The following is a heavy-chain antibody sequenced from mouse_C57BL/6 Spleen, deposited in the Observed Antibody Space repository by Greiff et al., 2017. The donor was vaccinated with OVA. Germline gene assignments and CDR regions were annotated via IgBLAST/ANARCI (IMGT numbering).Heavy chain of an antibody. CDR3: ARGGTTAPFAY. Sequence: QVQLKESGAELVKPGASVKISCKASGYAFSSYWMNWVKQRPGKGLEWIGQIYPGDGDTNYNGKFKGKATLTADKSSSTAYMQLSSLTSEDSAVDFCARGGTTAPFAYWGQGTLVTVSA. CDR1: GYAFSSYW. J-gene: IGHJ3*01. D-gene: IGHD1-2*01. CDR2: IYPGDGDT. V-gene: IGHV1-80*01.